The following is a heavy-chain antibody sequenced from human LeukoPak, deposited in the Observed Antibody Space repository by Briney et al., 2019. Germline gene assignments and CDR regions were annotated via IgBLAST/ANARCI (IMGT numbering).Heavy chain of an antibody. CDR2: ISSSSSTI. J-gene: IGHJ3*02. D-gene: IGHD3-22*01. CDR1: GFTFSSYS. CDR3: ARGGYYDSSGYPGAFDI. V-gene: IGHV3-48*01. Sequence: AGGSLRLSCAASGFTFSSYSMNWVRQAPGKGLEWVSYISSSSSTIYYADSVKGRFTISRDNAKNSLYLQMNSLRAEDTAVYYCARGGYYDSSGYPGAFDIWGQGTMVTVSS.